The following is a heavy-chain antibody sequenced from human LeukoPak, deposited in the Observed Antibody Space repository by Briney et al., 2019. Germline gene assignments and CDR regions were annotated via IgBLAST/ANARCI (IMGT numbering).Heavy chain of an antibody. CDR2: ISSNSDYI. CDR3: ARDWRNKYSNSWSRGEWYFDL. CDR1: GFTFTSHS. D-gene: IGHD6-13*01. J-gene: IGHJ2*01. V-gene: IGHV3-21*01. Sequence: GGSLRLSCVASGFTFTSHSLNWLRQAPGKGLEWVASISSNSDYILYAESVKGRFSISRDNARNSVYLQMNSLTAEDTALYYCARDWRNKYSNSWSRGEWYFDLWGRGTLVSVSS.